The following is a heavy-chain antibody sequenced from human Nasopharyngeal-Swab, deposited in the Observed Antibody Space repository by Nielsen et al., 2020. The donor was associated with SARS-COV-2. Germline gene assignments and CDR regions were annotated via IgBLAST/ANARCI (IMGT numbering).Heavy chain of an antibody. CDR1: GYTFTTYS. CDR2: INPTDGST. CDR3: ARVRWFGEFSF. V-gene: IGHV1-46*01. D-gene: IGHD3-10*01. J-gene: IGHJ4*02. Sequence: ASVKVSCKTSGYTFTTYSMHWVRQAPGQGLEWMGIINPTDGSTSNAQNFQGRVTMTSDTSTSTVYMELSSLRSEDTAVYYCARVRWFGEFSFWGQGTVVTVSS.